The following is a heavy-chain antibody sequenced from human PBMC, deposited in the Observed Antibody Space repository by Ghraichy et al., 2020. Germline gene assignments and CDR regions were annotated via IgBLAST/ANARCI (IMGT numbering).Heavy chain of an antibody. D-gene: IGHD3-10*01. J-gene: IGHJ4*02. CDR3: ARGPWASGRYYSGDY. V-gene: IGHV3-74*01. CDR2: INSDGSSI. CDR1: GFTFSSHW. Sequence: GGSLRLSCAASGFTFSSHWMHWVRQPPGEGLVWVSRINSDGSSISYADSVKGRFTISRDNAKNTLYLQMNSLRAEDTAVYYCARGPWASGRYYSGDYWGQGTLVTVSS.